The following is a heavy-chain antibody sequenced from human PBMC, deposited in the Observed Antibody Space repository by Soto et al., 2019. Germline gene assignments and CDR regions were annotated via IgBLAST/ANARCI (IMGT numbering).Heavy chain of an antibody. V-gene: IGHV1-18*01. J-gene: IGHJ3*02. CDR1: GYTYTSYG. CDR2: NSAYNGNT. Sequence: APVKASCKDSGYTYTSYGISWVRQPPAQVIEWIGWNSAYNGNTNYAQKMQGRDSMTTNTSTSTAYMELRSLRSDDTAVYCCAGEGGYEGRLRGDAFDIWGQGTMVTVSS. CDR3: AGEGGYEGRLRGDAFDI. D-gene: IGHD5-12*01.